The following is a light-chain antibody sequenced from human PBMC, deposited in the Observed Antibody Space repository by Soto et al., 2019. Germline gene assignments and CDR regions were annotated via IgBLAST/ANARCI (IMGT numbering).Light chain of an antibody. Sequence: DIVTTQSPDSLAVPLGERATINCKSSRSVLYTPNNKNYLAWYQQKPGQPPKLLIYWASTRESGVPDRFSGSGAGTDFTLTISRLQAEDVAVYYCQQYYTAPTFGQGTKVEIK. V-gene: IGKV4-1*01. CDR2: WAS. CDR1: RSVLYTPNNKNY. J-gene: IGKJ1*01. CDR3: QQYYTAPT.